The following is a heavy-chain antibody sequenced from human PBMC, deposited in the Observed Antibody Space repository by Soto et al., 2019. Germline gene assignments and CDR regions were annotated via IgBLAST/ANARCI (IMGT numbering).Heavy chain of an antibody. CDR3: ARDAGGRGNGAFDI. CDR2: IYYSGST. D-gene: IGHD3-16*01. J-gene: IGHJ3*02. V-gene: IGHV4-59*01. CDR1: GGSISTYY. Sequence: SETLSLACTVSGGSISTYYWSWMRQPPGKGLEWIGYIYYSGSTNSNPSLKGRVTISEDTSKNQLSLKLSSVTAADTAVYFCARDAGGRGNGAFDIWGQGTMVTVSS.